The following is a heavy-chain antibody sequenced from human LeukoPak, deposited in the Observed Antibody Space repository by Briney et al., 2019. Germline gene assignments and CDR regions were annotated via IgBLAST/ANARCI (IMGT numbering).Heavy chain of an antibody. CDR2: INHSGST. Sequence: PSETLSLTCTVSGGSISSYYWSWIRQPPGKGLEWIGEINHSGSTNYNPSLKSRVTISVDTSKNQFSLKLSSVTAADTAVYYCARGHVVTMIVVVTNFDYWGQGTLVTVSS. V-gene: IGHV4-34*01. CDR3: ARGHVVTMIVVVTNFDY. CDR1: GGSISSYY. J-gene: IGHJ4*02. D-gene: IGHD3-22*01.